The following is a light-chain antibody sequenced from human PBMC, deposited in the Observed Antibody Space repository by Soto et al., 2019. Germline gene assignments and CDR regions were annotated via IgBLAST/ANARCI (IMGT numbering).Light chain of an antibody. CDR3: QQYNIWPQT. CDR2: GAS. J-gene: IGKJ1*01. V-gene: IGKV3-15*01. Sequence: EIVMTQSPATLSVSPGERATLSCRASQSVSSSYLAWYQQKPGQAPRLLIYGASTRATGIPARFSGSGSGTEFTLTFSSLQSEDFAVYFCQQYNIWPQTFGQGTKVDIK. CDR1: QSVSSSY.